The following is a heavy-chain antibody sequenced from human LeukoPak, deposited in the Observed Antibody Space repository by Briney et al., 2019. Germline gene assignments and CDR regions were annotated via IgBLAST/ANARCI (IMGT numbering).Heavy chain of an antibody. D-gene: IGHD1-26*01. J-gene: IGHJ6*02. CDR1: GFTFSSYA. CDR3: ARAVGWELLEMIYYYGMDV. Sequence: GGSLRLSCAASGFTFSSYAMHWVRQAPGKGLEWVAVISYDGSNKYYADSVKGRFTISRDNSKNTLYLQMNSLRAEDTAVYYCARAVGWELLEMIYYYGMDVWGQGTTVTVSS. V-gene: IGHV3-30-3*01. CDR2: ISYDGSNK.